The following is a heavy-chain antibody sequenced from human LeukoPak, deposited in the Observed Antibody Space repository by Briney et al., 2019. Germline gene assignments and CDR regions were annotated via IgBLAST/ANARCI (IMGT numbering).Heavy chain of an antibody. D-gene: IGHD6-13*01. CDR3: ARHRRTVIAAAGDFDY. Sequence: SRTLSLTCIVAGASINSYYWSWIRQPPGKVMEWNGYIYYSGSTNYNPSLKSRVTISVDTSKNQFSLKLSSVTAADTAVYYYARHRRTVIAAAGDFDYWGQGTLVTVSS. J-gene: IGHJ4*02. V-gene: IGHV4-59*08. CDR1: GASINSYY. CDR2: IYYSGST.